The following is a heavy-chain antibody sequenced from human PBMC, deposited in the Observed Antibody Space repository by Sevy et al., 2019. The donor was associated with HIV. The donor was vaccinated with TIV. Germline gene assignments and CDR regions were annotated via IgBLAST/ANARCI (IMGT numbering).Heavy chain of an antibody. CDR2: INPNSGGT. CDR1: GYTFTGYY. J-gene: IGHJ3*02. Sequence: ASVKVSCKASGYTFTGYYIHWVRQAPGQGLEWMGWINPNSGGTNYAQKFQGWVTMTRDTSISTAYMELSRLRSDDTAVYYCAPEKGYYDNSGYQRYDAFDIWGQGTMVTVSS. CDR3: APEKGYYDNSGYQRYDAFDI. D-gene: IGHD3-22*01. V-gene: IGHV1-2*04.